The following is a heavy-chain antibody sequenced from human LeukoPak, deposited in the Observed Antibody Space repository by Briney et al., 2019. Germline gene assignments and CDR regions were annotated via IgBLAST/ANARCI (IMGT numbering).Heavy chain of an antibody. CDR2: IKQDGSEK. J-gene: IGHJ4*02. Sequence: PGGSLRLSCAASGFTFSSYWVSWVRQARGKGVGWVANIKQDGSEKYYVDSVKGRFTTSRDNAKNSLYLQMNRLRAEYTAVYYCARDVRILWRYFDYWGQGTLVTVSS. V-gene: IGHV3-7*01. CDR1: GFTFSSYW. D-gene: IGHD3-3*01. CDR3: ARDVRILWRYFDY.